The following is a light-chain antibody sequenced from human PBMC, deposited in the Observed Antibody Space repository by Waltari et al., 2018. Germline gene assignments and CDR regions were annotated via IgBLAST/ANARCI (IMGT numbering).Light chain of an antibody. Sequence: EIVVTQPPLTLSVSPGARVTLSCRASHSVSVNLAWYQQKPGQAPRLLIFGAFTRATGIPARFSGIGSGTDFTLTISNMQSEEFAVYYCQQYDKWPGSFGQGTKLEIK. J-gene: IGKJ2*01. V-gene: IGKV3D-15*01. CDR1: HSVSVN. CDR3: QQYDKWPGS. CDR2: GAF.